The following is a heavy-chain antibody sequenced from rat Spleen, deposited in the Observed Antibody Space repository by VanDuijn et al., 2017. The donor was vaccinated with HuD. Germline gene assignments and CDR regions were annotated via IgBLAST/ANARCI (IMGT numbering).Heavy chain of an antibody. CDR1: GFTFSNYG. CDR2: ISYDGSGP. Sequence: EVQLVESGGGLVQPGRSLKLSCAASGFTFSNYGMAWVRQAPTKGLEWVAVISYDGSGPYYRDSVKGRFTISRDNAKTTLYLQMDSLRSEDTATYYCVRQWDYWGQGVMVTVSS. V-gene: IGHV5-29*01. CDR3: VRQWDY. J-gene: IGHJ2*01.